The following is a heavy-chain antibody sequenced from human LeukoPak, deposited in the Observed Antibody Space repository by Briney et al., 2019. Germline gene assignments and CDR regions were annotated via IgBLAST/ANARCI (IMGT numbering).Heavy chain of an antibody. V-gene: IGHV4-34*01. CDR3: AGIRYCSGGSCYVNDY. CDR2: INHSGST. D-gene: IGHD2-15*01. J-gene: IGHJ4*02. Sequence: PSETLSLTCAVYGGSFSGYYWSWLRQPPGKGLEWIGEINHSGSTNYNPSLTSRVTISVDTSKNQFSLKLSSVTAADTAVYYCAGIRYCSGGSCYVNDYWGQGTLVTVSS. CDR1: GGSFSGYY.